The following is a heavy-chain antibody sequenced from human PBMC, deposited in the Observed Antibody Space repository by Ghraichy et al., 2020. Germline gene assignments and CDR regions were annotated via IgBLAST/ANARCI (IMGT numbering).Heavy chain of an antibody. D-gene: IGHD6-19*01. CDR3: ARDDGVWSFDY. J-gene: IGHJ4*02. CDR1: GFTFSSHW. CDR2: IKQDGNEQ. V-gene: IGHV3-7*03. Sequence: GGSLRLSCAASGFTFSSHWMTWVRQAPGKGLEWVAHIKQDGNEQDYVDSVKGRFIISRDNAKNSLYLQMNSLRAEDTAVYYCARDDGVWSFDYWGRGTLVTVSS.